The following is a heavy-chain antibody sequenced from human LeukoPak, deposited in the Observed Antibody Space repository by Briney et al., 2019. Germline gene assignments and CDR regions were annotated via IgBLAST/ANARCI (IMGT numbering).Heavy chain of an antibody. CDR1: GGSISRSSYY. D-gene: IGHD2-2*01. CDR2: YYYSGST. J-gene: IGHJ4*02. CDR3: ARVPYGSSTSCYFDY. V-gene: IGHV4-39*07. Sequence: SETLSLTCTVSGGSISRSSYYWGWVRKHPAKGLERLWRYYYSGSTYYHPAVKSRASISVDTSKNHFSLKRSSVTAADTTVYYCARVPYGSSTSCYFDYWGQGTLVTVSA.